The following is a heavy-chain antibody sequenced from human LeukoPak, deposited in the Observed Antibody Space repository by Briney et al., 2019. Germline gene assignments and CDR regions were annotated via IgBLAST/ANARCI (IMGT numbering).Heavy chain of an antibody. V-gene: IGHV5-51*01. CDR2: IYPGDSDT. Sequence: GESLKISCKGSGYSFTSYWIGWVRQVPGKGLEWMGIIYPGDSDTRYSPSFQGQVTISADKPISTAYLQWSSLKASDTAMYYCAIPPIAVAGRGGFDYWGQGTLVTVSS. J-gene: IGHJ4*02. D-gene: IGHD6-19*01. CDR3: AIPPIAVAGRGGFDY. CDR1: GYSFTSYW.